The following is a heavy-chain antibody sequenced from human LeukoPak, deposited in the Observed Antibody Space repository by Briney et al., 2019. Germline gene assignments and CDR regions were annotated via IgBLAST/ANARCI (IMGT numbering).Heavy chain of an antibody. CDR2: TNHSGST. CDR3: ARGLPKMGAFLTGYYYFDY. CDR1: GGSFSGYY. Sequence: PSETLSLTRAVYGGSFSGYYWSWIRQPPGKGLEWIGETNHSGSTNYNPSLKSRVTISVDTSKNQFSLKLSSVTAADTAVYYCARGLPKMGAFLTGYYYFDYWGQGTLVTVSS. D-gene: IGHD3-9*01. J-gene: IGHJ4*02. V-gene: IGHV4-34*01.